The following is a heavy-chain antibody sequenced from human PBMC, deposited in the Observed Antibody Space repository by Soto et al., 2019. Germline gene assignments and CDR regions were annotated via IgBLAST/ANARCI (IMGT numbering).Heavy chain of an antibody. CDR2: INPNSGGT. CDR3: ARVYYDFWSGEVDYYYGMDV. D-gene: IGHD3-3*01. V-gene: IGHV1-2*02. Sequence: ASVKVSCKASGYTFTGYYMHWVRQAPGQGLEWMGWINPNSGGTNYAQKFQGRVTMTRDTSISTAYMELSRLRSDDTAVYYCARVYYDFWSGEVDYYYGMDVWGQGTTVTVS. CDR1: GYTFTGYY. J-gene: IGHJ6*02.